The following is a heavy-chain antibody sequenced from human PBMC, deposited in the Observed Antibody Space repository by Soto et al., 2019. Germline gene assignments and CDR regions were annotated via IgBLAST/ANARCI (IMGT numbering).Heavy chain of an antibody. CDR3: ARGSDQGYCSGGPCFFDY. Sequence: PSETLSLTCTVSGGSISSGGFYWSWVRQRPGKGLEWIGYIYYSGSAYYNPSLKSRVTMSVDTSKNHFSLKLTSVTAADTAVYYCARGSDQGYCSGGPCFFDYWGQGTLVTVSS. J-gene: IGHJ4*02. CDR1: GGSISSGGFY. D-gene: IGHD2-15*01. V-gene: IGHV4-31*03. CDR2: IYYSGSA.